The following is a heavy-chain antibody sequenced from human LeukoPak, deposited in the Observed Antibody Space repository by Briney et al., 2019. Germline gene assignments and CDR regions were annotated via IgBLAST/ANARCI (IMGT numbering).Heavy chain of an antibody. CDR2: ISDDGSRQ. CDR1: GFTFSNYA. CDR3: VKDRTGTYTLDY. D-gene: IGHD3-10*01. J-gene: IGHJ4*02. V-gene: IGHV3-30-3*01. Sequence: QAGRSLRLSCAATGFTFSNYAIHWGSQAPGKGLEWVAFISDDGSRQHYADSVKGRFTISRDNSKNTLNLQMNSLRAEDTAVYYCVKDRTGTYTLDYWGQGTLVTVSS.